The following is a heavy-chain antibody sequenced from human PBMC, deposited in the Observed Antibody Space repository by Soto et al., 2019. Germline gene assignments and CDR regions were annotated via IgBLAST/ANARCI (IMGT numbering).Heavy chain of an antibody. D-gene: IGHD5-12*01. Sequence: QVLLVQSGAEVKKPGSSVKVSCKASGGTFNSYAFSWVRQAPGQGLEWMGGIIPIFGTPNYAQKFQGRVTITADESTSTAYMELSGLRSDDTAVYYCATRSEDGYNFDFDCWGQGTLVTVSS. CDR3: ATRSEDGYNFDFDC. CDR2: IIPIFGTP. J-gene: IGHJ4*02. V-gene: IGHV1-69*12. CDR1: GGTFNSYA.